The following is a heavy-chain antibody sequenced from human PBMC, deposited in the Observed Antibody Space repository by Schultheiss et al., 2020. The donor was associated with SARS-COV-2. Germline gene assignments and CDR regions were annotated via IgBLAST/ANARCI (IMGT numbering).Heavy chain of an antibody. CDR3: ARDPRTIAVAGHFDY. V-gene: IGHV3-33*01. D-gene: IGHD6-19*01. CDR2: IWYDGSNK. J-gene: IGHJ4*02. CDR1: GFTFSSYG. Sequence: GGSLRLSCAASGFTFSSYGMHWVRQAPGKGLEWVAVIWYDGSNKYYADSVKGRFTISRDSSKNTLYLQMNSLRAEDTAVYYCARDPRTIAVAGHFDYWGQGTLVTVSS.